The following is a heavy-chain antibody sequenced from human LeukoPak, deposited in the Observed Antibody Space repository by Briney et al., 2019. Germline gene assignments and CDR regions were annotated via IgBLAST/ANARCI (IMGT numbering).Heavy chain of an antibody. J-gene: IGHJ6*02. Sequence: PSETLSLTCAVYGGSFSGYYWSWIRQPPGKGPEWIGEINHSGDTNYNPPLKSRLTISVDTSKNQFSLKLTSVTAADTAVYYCARADILTVGWGMDVWGQGTTVIVSS. CDR2: INHSGDT. D-gene: IGHD3-9*01. V-gene: IGHV4-34*01. CDR1: GGSFSGYY. CDR3: ARADILTVGWGMDV.